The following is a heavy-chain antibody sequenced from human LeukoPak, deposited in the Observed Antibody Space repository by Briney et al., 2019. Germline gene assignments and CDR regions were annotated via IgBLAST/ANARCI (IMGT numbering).Heavy chain of an antibody. CDR2: IRRNYET. J-gene: IGHJ4*02. CDR3: ARQTNSCHDY. D-gene: IGHD2-2*01. CDR1: GFTLSGSH. V-gene: IGHV3-73*01. Sequence: GGSLRLSCTASGFTLSGSHMHWVRQAPGKGLEWVGHIRRNYETAYGASVKGRFTISRDDSKNMAYLHMNSRRSEDTAFYFCARQTNSCHDYWGQGTLVTVSS.